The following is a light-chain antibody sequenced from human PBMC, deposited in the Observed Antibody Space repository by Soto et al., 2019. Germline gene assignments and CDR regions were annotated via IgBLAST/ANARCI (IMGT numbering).Light chain of an antibody. CDR2: DNN. V-gene: IGLV1-51*01. Sequence: QSVLTQPPSVSAAPGQKVTISCSGSSSNIENNYVSWYQQLPGAAPKLLIYDNNQRPSGIPDRFSGSKSGTSATLGITGLQTGDEADYYCGTWDSSLSVGLFGGGTKVTVL. CDR1: SSNIENNY. CDR3: GTWDSSLSVGL. J-gene: IGLJ2*01.